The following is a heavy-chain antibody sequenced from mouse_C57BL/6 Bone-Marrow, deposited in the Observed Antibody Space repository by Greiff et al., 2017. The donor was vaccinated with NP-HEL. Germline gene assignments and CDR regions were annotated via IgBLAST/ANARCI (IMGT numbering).Heavy chain of an antibody. CDR3: TTLYYG. CDR2: IDPENGDT. V-gene: IGHV14-4*01. D-gene: IGHD1-1*01. Sequence: EVQLVESGAELVRPGASVKLSCTASGFNIKDDYMHWVKQRPEQGLEWIGWIDPENGDTAYASKFQGKATITADTSSNTAYLQLSSLSSEDTAVYYCTTLYYGRGQGTLVTVSA. J-gene: IGHJ3*01. CDR1: GFNIKDDY.